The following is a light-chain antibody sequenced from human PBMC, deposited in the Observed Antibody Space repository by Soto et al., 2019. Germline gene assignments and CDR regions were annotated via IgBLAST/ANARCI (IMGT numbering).Light chain of an antibody. CDR2: DAS. CDR3: QEYNAWPPGT. V-gene: IGKV3D-15*01. J-gene: IGKJ1*01. CDR1: QSVKNH. Sequence: EIVMTQSPATLSVSSGEGITLSCRASQSVKNHLACYQHKPGQSPRLLIYDASTRATGVPARFSAGGSGTEFTLVISSLQSEDAAVYYCQEYNAWPPGTFGQGTKVEIK.